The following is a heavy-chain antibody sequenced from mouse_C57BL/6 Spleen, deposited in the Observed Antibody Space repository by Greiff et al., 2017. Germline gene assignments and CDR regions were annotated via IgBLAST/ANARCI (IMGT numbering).Heavy chain of an antibody. CDR2: IDPSDSYT. V-gene: IGHV1-69*01. D-gene: IGHD3-2*02. CDR3: ARGAGSSGSAWFAY. Sequence: QVQLKQPGAELVMPGASVKLSCKASGYTFTSYWMHWVKQRPGQGLEWIGEIDPSDSYTNYNQKFKGKSTLTVDKSSSTAYMQLSSLTSEDSAVYYCARGAGSSGSAWFAYWGQGTLVTVSA. CDR1: GYTFTSYW. J-gene: IGHJ3*01.